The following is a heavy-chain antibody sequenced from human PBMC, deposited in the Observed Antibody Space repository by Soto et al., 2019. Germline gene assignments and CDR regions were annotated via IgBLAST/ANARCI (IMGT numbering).Heavy chain of an antibody. CDR1: GGSISSYY. CDR2: IYYSGST. J-gene: IGHJ6*02. CDR3: ARDSVIAARPDYYYGMDV. D-gene: IGHD6-6*01. Sequence: SETLSLTCTVSGGSISSYYWSWIRQPPGKGLEWIGYIYYSGSTNYNPSLKSRVTISVDTSKNQFSLKLSSVTAADTAVYYCARDSVIAARPDYYYGMDVWGQGTTVTVSS. V-gene: IGHV4-59*01.